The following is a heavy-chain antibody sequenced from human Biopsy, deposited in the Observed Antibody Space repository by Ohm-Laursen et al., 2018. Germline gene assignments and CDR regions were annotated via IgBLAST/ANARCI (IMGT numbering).Heavy chain of an antibody. CDR1: GASISAYY. CDR3: ARTPRDSFWSGSYKRGLWFDP. J-gene: IGHJ5*02. V-gene: IGHV4-59*01. Sequence: GTLSLTCTVSGASISAYYWSWIRQPPGKGLEWTGYLYYSGSTNYNPSLKSRVTISKDTSKNQFSLQVNSVTAANTAVYYCARTPRDSFWSGSYKRGLWFDPWGQGTLVIVSS. D-gene: IGHD3-3*01. CDR2: LYYSGST.